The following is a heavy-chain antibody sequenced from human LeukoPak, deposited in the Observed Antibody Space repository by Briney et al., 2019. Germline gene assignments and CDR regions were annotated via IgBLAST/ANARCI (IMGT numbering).Heavy chain of an antibody. Sequence: GGSLRLSCAASRFTFNDYSMTWIRQAPGKGLEWVSSISYTGSSINYADSVKGRFTISRDNAKNSLYLQMNNLRAEDTAVYYCARTGDWLQLWYFDSWGQGTLVTVSS. CDR1: RFTFNDYS. CDR2: ISYTGSSI. V-gene: IGHV3-11*04. D-gene: IGHD5-24*01. CDR3: ARTGDWLQLWYFDS. J-gene: IGHJ4*02.